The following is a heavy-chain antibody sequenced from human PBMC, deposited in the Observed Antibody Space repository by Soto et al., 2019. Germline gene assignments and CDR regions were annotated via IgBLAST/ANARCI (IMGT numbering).Heavy chain of an antibody. J-gene: IGHJ4*02. D-gene: IGHD6-13*01. CDR2: ISGSGGST. CDR3: AGRGPGTYFDY. V-gene: IGHV3-23*01. CDR1: GFTFSSYA. Sequence: GGSLRLSCAASGFTFSSYAMSWVRQAPGKGLEWVSVISGSGGSTYYADSVKGRFTISRDNSKNTLYLQMNSLRAEDTAGYYCAGRGPGTYFDYWGQGTLVTVSS.